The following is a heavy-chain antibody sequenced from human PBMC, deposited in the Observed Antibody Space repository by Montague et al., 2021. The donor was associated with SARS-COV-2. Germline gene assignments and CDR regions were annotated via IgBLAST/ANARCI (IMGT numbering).Heavy chain of an antibody. CDR1: GGSFSGYY. CDR3: ARGARQGYGFRLGSFDS. J-gene: IGHJ4*02. CDR2: INHSGST. Sequence: SETLSLTCAVYGGSFSGYYWNCIRQPPGKGLEWIGEINHSGSTNYNPSLKSRVTMSVDTSKNQFSLKLSSVTPADTAVYYCARGARQGYGFRLGSFDSWGQGTLVTVSS. D-gene: IGHD3-10*01. V-gene: IGHV4-34*01.